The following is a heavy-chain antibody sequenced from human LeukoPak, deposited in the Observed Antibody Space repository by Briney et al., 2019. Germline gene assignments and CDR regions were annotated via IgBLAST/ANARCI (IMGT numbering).Heavy chain of an antibody. Sequence: SETLSLTCTVPGGSISSGGYYWSWIRQHPGKGLEWIGYIYYSGSTYYNPSLKSRVTISVDTSKNQFSLKLSSVTAADTAVYYCARDLFSSGRAFDIWGQGTMVAVSS. D-gene: IGHD6-19*01. CDR2: IYYSGST. CDR3: ARDLFSSGRAFDI. J-gene: IGHJ3*02. CDR1: GGSISSGGYY. V-gene: IGHV4-31*03.